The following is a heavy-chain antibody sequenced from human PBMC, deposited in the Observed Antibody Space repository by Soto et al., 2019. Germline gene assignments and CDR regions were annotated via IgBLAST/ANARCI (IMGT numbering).Heavy chain of an antibody. CDR3: ARITMVRGVITGFDY. CDR1: GFTFDDYA. D-gene: IGHD3-10*01. V-gene: IGHV3-9*01. J-gene: IGHJ4*02. CDR2: ISWNSGSI. Sequence: EVQLVESGGGLVQPGRSLRLSCAASGFTFDDYAMHWVRQAPGKGLEWVSCISWNSGSIGYADSVKGRFTIYRDNAKNSLYLQMNSLRAEDPALYYCARITMVRGVITGFDYWGQGPLVTVSS.